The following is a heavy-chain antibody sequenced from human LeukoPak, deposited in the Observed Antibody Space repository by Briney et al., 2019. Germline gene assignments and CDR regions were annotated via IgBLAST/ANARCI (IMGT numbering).Heavy chain of an antibody. V-gene: IGHV3-33*01. CDR3: ARDGDILTGSFDY. CDR1: GFTFSSYG. J-gene: IGHJ4*02. Sequence: PGRSLRLSCAASGFTFSSYGMHWVRQAPGKGLEWVAVIWYDGSNKYYADSVKGRFTISRDNSKNTLYRQMNSLRAEDTAVYYCARDGDILTGSFDYWGQGTLVTVSS. D-gene: IGHD3-9*01. CDR2: IWYDGSNK.